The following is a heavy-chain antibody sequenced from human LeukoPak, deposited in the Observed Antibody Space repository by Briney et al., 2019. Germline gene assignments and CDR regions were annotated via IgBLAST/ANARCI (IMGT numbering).Heavy chain of an antibody. CDR1: GSTFSSYA. CDR3: AKGLYYCSSTSCYVDYYYYGMDV. CDR2: ISGSGGST. V-gene: IGHV3-23*01. J-gene: IGHJ6*02. D-gene: IGHD2-2*01. Sequence: PGGSLRLSCAASGSTFSSYAMSWVRQAPGKGLEWVSAISGSGGSTYYADSVKGRCTISRDNSKNTLYLQMNSLRAEDTVVYYCAKGLYYCSSTSCYVDYYYYGMDVWGQGTTVTVSS.